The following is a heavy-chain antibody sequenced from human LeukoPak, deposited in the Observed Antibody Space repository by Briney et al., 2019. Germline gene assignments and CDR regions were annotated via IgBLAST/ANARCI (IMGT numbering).Heavy chain of an antibody. D-gene: IGHD5-12*01. V-gene: IGHV3-30*18. CDR2: ISYDGSYK. CDR3: AKGQRRHVDIVATIPFDY. Sequence: PGRSLRLSCAASGFTFSNYGMHWVRQAPGKGLEWVAVISYDGSYKYYSDSVEGRFTISRDNSKNTLYLQMNSLRAEDAAVYYCAKGQRRHVDIVATIPFDYWGQGTLVTVSS. J-gene: IGHJ4*02. CDR1: GFTFSNYG.